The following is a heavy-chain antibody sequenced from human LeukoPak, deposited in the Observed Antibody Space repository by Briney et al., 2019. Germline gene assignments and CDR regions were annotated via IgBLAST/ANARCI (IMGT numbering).Heavy chain of an antibody. D-gene: IGHD6-13*01. CDR3: ARDRRGSWYVNWFDP. J-gene: IGHJ5*02. CDR1: GFTFSSYE. CDR2: ISSSGSTI. V-gene: IGHV3-48*03. Sequence: GGSLRLSCAASGFTFSSYEMNWVRQAPGKGLEWVSYISSSGSTIYYADSVKGRFTISRDNAKNSLYLQMNSLRAGDTAVYYCARDRRGSWYVNWFDPWGQGTLVTVSS.